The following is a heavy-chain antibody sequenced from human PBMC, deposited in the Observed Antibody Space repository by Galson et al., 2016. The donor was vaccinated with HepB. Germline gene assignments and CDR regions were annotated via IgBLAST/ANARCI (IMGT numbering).Heavy chain of an antibody. CDR1: GGTFSNFF. CDR3: ATPRDYNGQDACDI. J-gene: IGHJ3*02. CDR2: SAPVSGIP. D-gene: IGHD3-10*01. Sequence: SVKVSCKASGGTFSNFFLHWVRQAPGQGLEWVGGSAPVSGIPHYAQNFQGRVTVSADEGTSTAYMELSSPTFDDTAVYYCATPRDYNGQDACDIWGQGTLVTVS. V-gene: IGHV1-69*13.